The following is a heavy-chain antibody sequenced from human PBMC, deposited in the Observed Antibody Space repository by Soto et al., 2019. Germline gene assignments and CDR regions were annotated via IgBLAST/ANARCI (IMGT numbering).Heavy chain of an antibody. CDR2: ISYDGSNK. CDR3: ARPLWRDDYNWGYFDL. Sequence: QVPLVESGGGVVQPGRSLRLSCAASGFTFSSYAMHWVRQAPGKGLEWVAVISYDGSNKYYADSVKGRVTISRDNSKKALYMQMKSLRAEDTAVYYCARPLWRDDYNWGYFDLWGRGTLVTVSS. V-gene: IGHV3-30-3*01. D-gene: IGHD4-4*01. J-gene: IGHJ2*01. CDR1: GFTFSSYA.